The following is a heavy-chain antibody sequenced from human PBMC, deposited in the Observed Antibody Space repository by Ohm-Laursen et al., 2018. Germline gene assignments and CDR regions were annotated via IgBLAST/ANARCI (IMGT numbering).Heavy chain of an antibody. CDR2: MSWNSGNI. J-gene: IGHJ4*02. D-gene: IGHD6-19*01. CDR1: GFTFSSYA. Sequence: SLRLSCAASGFTFSSYAMSWVRQAPGKGLEWVSGMSWNSGNIGYADSVKGRFTISRDNAKNSLYLQMNSLRPEDTALYYCAKGIGDWYGFDYWGQGTLVTVSS. V-gene: IGHV3-9*01. CDR3: AKGIGDWYGFDY.